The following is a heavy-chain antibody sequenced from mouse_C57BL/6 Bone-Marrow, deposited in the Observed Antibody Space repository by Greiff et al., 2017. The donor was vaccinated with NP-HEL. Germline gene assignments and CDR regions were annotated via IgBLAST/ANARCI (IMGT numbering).Heavy chain of an antibody. Sequence: QVQLKQSGAELVRPGTSVKVSCKASGYAFTNYLIEWVKQRPGQGLEWIGVINPGSGGTNYNEKFKGKATLTADKSSSTAYMQLSSLTSEDSAVYFCARASLYYDFAYWGQGTLVTVSA. V-gene: IGHV1-54*01. CDR1: GYAFTNYL. J-gene: IGHJ3*01. CDR2: INPGSGGT. D-gene: IGHD2-4*01. CDR3: ARASLYYDFAY.